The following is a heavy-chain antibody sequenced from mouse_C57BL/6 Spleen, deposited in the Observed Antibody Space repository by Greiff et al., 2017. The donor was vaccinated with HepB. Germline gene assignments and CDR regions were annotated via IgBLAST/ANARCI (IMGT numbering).Heavy chain of an antibody. CDR3: ARQNDYDPYYYAMDY. CDR1: GFSLTSYG. Sequence: VKVVESGPGLVAPSQSLSITCTVSGFSLTSYGVHWVRQPPGKGLEWLVVIWSDGSTTYNSALKSRLSISKDNSKSQVFLKMNSLQTDDTAMYYCARQNDYDPYYYAMDYWGQGTSVTVSS. CDR2: IWSDGST. J-gene: IGHJ4*01. D-gene: IGHD2-4*01. V-gene: IGHV2-6-1*01.